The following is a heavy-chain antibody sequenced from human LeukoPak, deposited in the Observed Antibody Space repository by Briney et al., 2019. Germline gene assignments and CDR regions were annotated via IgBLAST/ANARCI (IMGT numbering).Heavy chain of an antibody. CDR3: ARADPTYSSSIDY. J-gene: IGHJ4*02. Sequence: GRSLRLSCAASGFTFSTYGMHWVRQAPGKGLDWVAVIWHDGSKTYYADSVKGRFTISRDNSKNTLYLQMNSLRAEDTAVYYCARADPTYSSSIDYWGQGTLVTVSS. D-gene: IGHD6-6*01. CDR1: GFTFSTYG. CDR2: IWHDGSKT. V-gene: IGHV3-33*01.